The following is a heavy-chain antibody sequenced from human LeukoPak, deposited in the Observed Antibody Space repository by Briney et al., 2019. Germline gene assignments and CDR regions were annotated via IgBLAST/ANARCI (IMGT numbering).Heavy chain of an antibody. J-gene: IGHJ5*02. CDR1: GFTFSSYG. D-gene: IGHD6-25*01. Sequence: GGTPRLSCAASGFTFSSYGMSWVRQAPGKGLEWVSAISGSGGSTYYADSVKGRFTISRDNSKNTLYLQMNSLRAEDTAVYYCAKGGATYSSVSSWGQGTLVTVSS. CDR3: AKGGATYSSVSS. V-gene: IGHV3-23*01. CDR2: ISGSGGST.